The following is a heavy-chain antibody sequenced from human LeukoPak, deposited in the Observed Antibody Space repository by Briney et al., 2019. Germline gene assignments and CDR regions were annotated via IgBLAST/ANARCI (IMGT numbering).Heavy chain of an antibody. CDR3: TTYYSSSWYTLFDHYYYMDV. V-gene: IGHV3-15*01. D-gene: IGHD6-13*01. CDR1: GFTFSNAW. CDR2: IKSKTDGGTT. Sequence: GGSLRLSCAASGFTFSNAWMSWVRQAPGKGLEWVGRIKSKTDGGTTDYAAPVKGRFTISRDDSKNTLYLQMNSLKTEDTAVYYCTTYYSSSWYTLFDHYYYMDVWGKGTTVTVSS. J-gene: IGHJ6*03.